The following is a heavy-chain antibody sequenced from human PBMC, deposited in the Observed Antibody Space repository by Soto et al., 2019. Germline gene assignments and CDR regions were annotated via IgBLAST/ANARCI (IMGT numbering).Heavy chain of an antibody. V-gene: IGHV3-30-3*01. D-gene: IGHD3-3*01. CDR1: EFTFSTYP. Sequence: VLLVESGGGVVQPGRSLRLSCAASEFTFSTYPLHWVRQAPGKGLEGVAVISYDETNKYYADSVKGRFTISRDNSKNTLYLQMNSLRADDTAVYYCARGASDFWGGYPEIHYFDYWGQGTLVTVSS. CDR3: ARGASDFWGGYPEIHYFDY. CDR2: ISYDETNK. J-gene: IGHJ4*02.